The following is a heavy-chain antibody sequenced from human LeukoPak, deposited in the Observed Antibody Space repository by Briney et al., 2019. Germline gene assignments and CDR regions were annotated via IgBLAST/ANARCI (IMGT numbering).Heavy chain of an antibody. D-gene: IGHD3-3*01. J-gene: IGHJ3*02. CDR1: GYTFTGYY. CDR3: ARDPRITIFGVVSLGGAFDI. V-gene: IGHV3-30-3*01. Sequence: GASVKVSCKASGYTFTGYYMHWVRQAPGKGLEWVAVISYDGSNKYYADSVKGRFTISRDNSKNTLYLQMNSLRAEDTAVYYCARDPRITIFGVVSLGGAFDIWGQGTMVTVSS. CDR2: ISYDGSNK.